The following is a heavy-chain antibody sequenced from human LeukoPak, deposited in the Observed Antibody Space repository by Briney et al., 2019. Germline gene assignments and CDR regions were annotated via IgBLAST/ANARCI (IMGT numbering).Heavy chain of an antibody. J-gene: IGHJ4*02. CDR1: GFTFSSYA. Sequence: PGRSLRLSCAASGFTFSSYAMHWVRQAPAKGLEWVAVISYDGSNKYYADSVKGRFTISRDNSKNTLYLQMNSLRAEDTAVYYCVVSWTGRELDYWGQGTLVTVSS. V-gene: IGHV3-30*04. CDR3: VVSWTGRELDY. CDR2: ISYDGSNK. D-gene: IGHD3/OR15-3a*01.